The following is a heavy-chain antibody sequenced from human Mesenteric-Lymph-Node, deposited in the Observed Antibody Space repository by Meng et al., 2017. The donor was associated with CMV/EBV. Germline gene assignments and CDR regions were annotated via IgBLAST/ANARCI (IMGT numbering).Heavy chain of an antibody. J-gene: IGHJ6*02. CDR2: LHPSDDHT. Sequence: ASVKVSCKASGYTFTSYHMHWVRQAPGQGLEWMGVLHPSDDHTNYAQKFQGRVNMTRDTSTSTVYMDLSSLRSDDTAVYYCARDRYCSGSSCSDSYYYGMDVWGQGTTVTVSS. V-gene: IGHV1-46*01. D-gene: IGHD2-15*01. CDR1: GYTFTSYH. CDR3: ARDRYCSGSSCSDSYYYGMDV.